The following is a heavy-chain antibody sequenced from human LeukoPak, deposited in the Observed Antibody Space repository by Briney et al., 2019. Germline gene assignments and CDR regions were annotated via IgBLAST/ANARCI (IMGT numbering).Heavy chain of an antibody. D-gene: IGHD5-24*01. CDR1: GGSISSYY. CDR3: ARGRDGYNNFDY. Sequence: SETLSLTCTVSGGSISSYYWSWIRQPPGKGLEWIGYIYYSGSTNYNPSLKSRVTISVDTSKNQFSLKLSSVTAADTAVYYCARGRDGYNNFDYWGQGTLVTVSS. CDR2: IYYSGST. J-gene: IGHJ4*02. V-gene: IGHV4-59*01.